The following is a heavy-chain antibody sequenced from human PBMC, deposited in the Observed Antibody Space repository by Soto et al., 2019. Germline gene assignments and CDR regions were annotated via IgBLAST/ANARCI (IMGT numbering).Heavy chain of an antibody. J-gene: IGHJ6*02. CDR1: RYTFTGYY. CDR2: INPNSGGT. D-gene: IGHD6-13*01. Sequence: ASAKLSWKASRYTFTGYYMHWVRQSHGQGLEWMGWINPNSGGTNYAQKFQGWVTMTRDTSISTAYMELSRLRSDDTAVYYCAREYSSSWYSYGMDVWGQGTTVTVSS. V-gene: IGHV1-2*04. CDR3: AREYSSSWYSYGMDV.